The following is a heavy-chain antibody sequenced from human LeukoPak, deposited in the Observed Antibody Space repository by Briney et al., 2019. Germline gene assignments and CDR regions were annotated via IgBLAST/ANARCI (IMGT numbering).Heavy chain of an antibody. D-gene: IGHD2-2*01. CDR1: GFSFSSYW. CDR3: AKDRLPIVVEDAFDI. J-gene: IGHJ3*02. V-gene: IGHV3-74*01. CDR2: INTDGSST. Sequence: GGSLRLSCAASGFSFSSYWMHWVRQAPGEGLVWVSHINTDGSSTNYADSVKGRFTISRDNSKNTLYLQMNSLRAEDTAVYYRAKDRLPIVVEDAFDIWGQGTMVTVSS.